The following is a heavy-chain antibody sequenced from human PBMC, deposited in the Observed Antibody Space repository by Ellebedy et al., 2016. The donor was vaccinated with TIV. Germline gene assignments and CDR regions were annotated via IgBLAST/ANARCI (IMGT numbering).Heavy chain of an antibody. J-gene: IGHJ4*02. CDR2: ISTSSSYT. CDR3: VRTGRPWFDY. V-gene: IGHV3-11*06. D-gene: IGHD2-8*02. Sequence: GESLKISCVASGFTFRDYYMSWIRQAPGKGLEWVSTISTSSSYTKCADSVKGRFTVSRDDAKNSLYLHMNSLKAEDTAVYYWVRTGRPWFDYWGQGTLVTVSS. CDR1: GFTFRDYY.